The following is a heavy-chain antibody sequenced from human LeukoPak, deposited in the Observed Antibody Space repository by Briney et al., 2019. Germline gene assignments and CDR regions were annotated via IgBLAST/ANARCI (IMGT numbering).Heavy chain of an antibody. J-gene: IGHJ4*02. D-gene: IGHD3-9*01. Sequence: SETLSLTCTVSGGSISSSGYYWGWIRQPPGKGLEWIGSIYYSGSTFYNPSLKSRVTISGDTSKNQFSLKLSSVTAADTAVYYCARGLSYYDILTGYYRTPETYYFDYWGQGTLVTVSS. CDR3: ARGLSYYDILTGYYRTPETYYFDY. CDR2: IYYSGST. V-gene: IGHV4-39*07. CDR1: GGSISSSGYY.